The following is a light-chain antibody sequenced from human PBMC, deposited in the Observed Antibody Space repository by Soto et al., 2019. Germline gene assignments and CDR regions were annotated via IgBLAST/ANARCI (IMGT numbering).Light chain of an antibody. Sequence: QSALTQPVSVSGSPGQSITISCTGTSSDVGGYNYVSWYQQHSGKAPKLMIYDVSNRPSGVSNRFSGSKSGNTASLTISGLQAEDEADYYCSSYTSSSTWVFGGGTKLTVL. V-gene: IGLV2-14*01. CDR1: SSDVGGYNY. CDR2: DVS. CDR3: SSYTSSSTWV. J-gene: IGLJ3*02.